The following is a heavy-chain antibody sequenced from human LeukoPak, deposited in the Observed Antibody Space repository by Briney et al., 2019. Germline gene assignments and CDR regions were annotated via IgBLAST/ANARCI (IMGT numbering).Heavy chain of an antibody. CDR3: GRSEVTIPDSY. V-gene: IGHV3-7*01. D-gene: IGHD2-21*02. Sequence: GGSLRLSCAASGFTFSTYGMNWVRQAPGKGLEWMANINYDGSEKYYVDSVKGRFTISRDNAKNSLYLQMNSLRVEDTAVYYCGRSEVTIPDSYWGQGTLVTVSS. J-gene: IGHJ4*02. CDR2: INYDGSEK. CDR1: GFTFSTYG.